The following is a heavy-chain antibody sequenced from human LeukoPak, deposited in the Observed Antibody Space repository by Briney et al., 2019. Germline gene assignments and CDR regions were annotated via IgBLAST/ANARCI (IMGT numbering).Heavy chain of an antibody. J-gene: IGHJ3*02. V-gene: IGHV3-64*01. CDR1: GFTFSIYA. D-gene: IGHD4-23*01. CDR2: ITSNGGST. CDR3: ARPTTVVTANDAFDI. Sequence: GGSLRLSCAASGFTFSIYAMHWVRQAPGKGLEYVSAITSNGGSTYYANSVKGRFTISRDNSKNTLYLQMGSLRTEDMAVYYCARPTTVVTANDAFDIWGQGTMVTVSS.